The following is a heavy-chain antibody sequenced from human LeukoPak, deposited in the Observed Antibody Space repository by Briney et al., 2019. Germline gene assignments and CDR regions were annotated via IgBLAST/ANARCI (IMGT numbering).Heavy chain of an antibody. J-gene: IGHJ4*02. D-gene: IGHD5-18*01. V-gene: IGHV3-23*01. Sequence: GGSLRLSCAASGSTFSRYAMSWVRQAPGKGLEWLSAISESDGSTYYADSVKGRFTISRDNSKNTLCLQMNSLGADDTAVYFCAKDISQGYTFGSIEEDYWGQGTLVTVSS. CDR3: AKDISQGYTFGSIEEDY. CDR2: ISESDGST. CDR1: GSTFSRYA.